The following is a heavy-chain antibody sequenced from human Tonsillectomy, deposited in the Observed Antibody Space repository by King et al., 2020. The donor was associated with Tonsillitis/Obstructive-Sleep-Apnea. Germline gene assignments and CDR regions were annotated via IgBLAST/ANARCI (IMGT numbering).Heavy chain of an antibody. CDR3: ARQAQLCAQFHY. V-gene: IGHV4-39*01. CDR1: GGSISSSGDY. J-gene: IGHJ4*01. CDR2: MYFSGST. D-gene: IGHD5-18*01. Sequence: LQLQESGPGLVKPSETLSLTCSVSGGSISSSGDYWGWIRQPPGKGLEWIGSMYFSGSTYYNPSPKSRVTISVDMSKNQFSLKLNSVTAADTPVYYCARQAQLCAQFHYWVLGTLLTVSS.